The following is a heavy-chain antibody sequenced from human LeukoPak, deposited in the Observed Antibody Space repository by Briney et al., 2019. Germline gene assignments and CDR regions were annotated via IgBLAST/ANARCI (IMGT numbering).Heavy chain of an antibody. CDR1: GGSISSYY. CDR2: IHYRGNT. Sequence: PSETLSLTCTVSGGSISSYYWSWIRQPPGKGLEWIGTIHYRGNTYYNPSLMSRVAISVDTSKNQFSLKLTSVTAADTAMYYCARLVGSSWYHEVLFGRDYWGQGTLVTVSS. CDR3: ARLVGSSWYHEVLFGRDY. D-gene: IGHD6-13*01. V-gene: IGHV4-59*04. J-gene: IGHJ4*02.